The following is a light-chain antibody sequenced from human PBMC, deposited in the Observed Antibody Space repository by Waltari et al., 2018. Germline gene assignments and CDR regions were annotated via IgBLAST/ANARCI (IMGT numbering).Light chain of an antibody. Sequence: SSELTQDPAVSVAMGQTVRITCQGDSLNSYYASWYQQRPGQAPILVMYDKNNRPSGVPDRFSGSSSHNTASLTITGAQAEDEASYYCHSRDASGVAGSFGGGTKLTVL. J-gene: IGLJ2*01. CDR2: DKN. CDR3: HSRDASGVAGS. CDR1: SLNSYY. V-gene: IGLV3-19*01.